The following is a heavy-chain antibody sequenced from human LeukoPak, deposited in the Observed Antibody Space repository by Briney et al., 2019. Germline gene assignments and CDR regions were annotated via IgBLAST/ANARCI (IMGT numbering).Heavy chain of an antibody. Sequence: PSETLSLTCTVSGGSISSYYWSWIRRPPGKGLEWIGYIYYSGSTNYNPSLKSRVTISVDTSKNQFSLKLSSVTAADTAVYYCARVPDYGDYSYYYYGMDVWGQGTTVTVSS. V-gene: IGHV4-59*01. CDR1: GGSISSYY. CDR3: ARVPDYGDYSYYYYGMDV. J-gene: IGHJ6*02. D-gene: IGHD4-17*01. CDR2: IYYSGST.